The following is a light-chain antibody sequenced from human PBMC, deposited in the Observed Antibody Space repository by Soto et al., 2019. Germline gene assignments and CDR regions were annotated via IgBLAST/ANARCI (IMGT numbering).Light chain of an antibody. V-gene: IGKV3-11*01. CDR2: DAS. CDR1: QSVSSY. Sequence: EIVLTQSPATLSLSPGARATISCRASQSVSSYLAWYQQKPGQAPRLLIYDASNRATGIPARFSGSGSGTDFTLTIGSLEPEDFAVYYCQQRSNWPSWTFGQGTKVDIK. CDR3: QQRSNWPSWT. J-gene: IGKJ1*01.